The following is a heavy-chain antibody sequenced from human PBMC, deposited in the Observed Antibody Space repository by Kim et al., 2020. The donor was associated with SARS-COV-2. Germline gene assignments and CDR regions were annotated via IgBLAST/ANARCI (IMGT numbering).Heavy chain of an antibody. CDR2: ISGSGGST. J-gene: IGHJ4*02. CDR1: GFTFSSYA. D-gene: IGHD1-26*01. V-gene: IGHV3-23*01. CDR3: AKTGEYSGSYFDY. Sequence: GGSLRLSCAASGFTFSSYATSWVRQAPGKGLEWVSAISGSGGSTYYADSLKGRFTISRDNSKNTLYLQMNSLRAEDTAVYYCAKTGEYSGSYFDYWGQGTLVTVSS.